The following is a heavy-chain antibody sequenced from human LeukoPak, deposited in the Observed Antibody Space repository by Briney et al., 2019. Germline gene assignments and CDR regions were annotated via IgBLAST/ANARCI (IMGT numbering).Heavy chain of an antibody. CDR2: IYHMWIN. D-gene: IGHD2-2*01. CDR1: GYSKSSGYY. CDR3: ASLWGYCSSPSCRGWFDP. J-gene: IGHJ5*02. Sequence: SETLSLTCTVSGYSKSSGYYWGWIRQPPGKGLERIGSIYHMWINYHNPSLHSPVTIEVDTSKNQISLELSSVAAADTAVYYCASLWGYCSSPSCRGWFDPWGQGTLVTVSS. V-gene: IGHV4-38-2*02.